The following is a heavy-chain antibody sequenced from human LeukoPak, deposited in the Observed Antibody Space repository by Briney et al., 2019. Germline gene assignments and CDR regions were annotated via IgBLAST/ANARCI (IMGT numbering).Heavy chain of an antibody. CDR2: INTNTGNP. J-gene: IGHJ4*02. CDR3: ALGSPYYDSSGYPY. CDR1: GYTFTSYA. Sequence: GASVKVSCKASGYTFTSYAMNWVRQAPGQGLEWMGWINTNTGNPTYAQGFTGRFVFSLDTSVSTAYLQISSLKAEDTAVYYCALGSPYYDSSGYPYWGQGTLVTVSS. V-gene: IGHV7-4-1*02. D-gene: IGHD3-22*01.